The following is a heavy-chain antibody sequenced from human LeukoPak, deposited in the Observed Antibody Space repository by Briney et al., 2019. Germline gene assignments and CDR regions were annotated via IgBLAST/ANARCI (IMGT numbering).Heavy chain of an antibody. CDR2: INHSGST. Sequence: AETLSLTCAVYGGSFSGYYWSWIRQPPGKGLEWIGEINHSGSTHYNPSLQSRVTISVDTSKNQFSLKLSSVTAADTAVYYCARGPQVVVVPAAYYYYYGMDVWGQGTTVTVSS. J-gene: IGHJ6*02. CDR1: GGSFSGYY. CDR3: ARGPQVVVVPAAYYYYYGMDV. D-gene: IGHD2-2*01. V-gene: IGHV4-34*01.